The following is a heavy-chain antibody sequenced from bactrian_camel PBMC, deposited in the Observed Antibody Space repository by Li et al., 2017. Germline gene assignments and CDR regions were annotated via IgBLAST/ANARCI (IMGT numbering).Heavy chain of an antibody. Sequence: DVQLVESGGGSVQTGGSLRLACEVSGYTPSTHCFAWFRQAPGKEREGIARIYTGLGNTNYADSVKGRFIISRDNTKNTWYLQMNILKPEDTAMYYCAAVVGCSTAPWLRDPGQRQGPIYWGQGTQVTVS. CDR1: GYTPSTHC. D-gene: IGHD7*01. CDR3: AAVVGCSTAPWLRDPGQRQGPIY. CDR2: IYTGLGNT. V-gene: IGHV3S31*01. J-gene: IGHJ4*01.